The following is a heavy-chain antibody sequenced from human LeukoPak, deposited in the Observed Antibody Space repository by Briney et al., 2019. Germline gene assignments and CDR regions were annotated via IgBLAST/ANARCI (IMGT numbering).Heavy chain of an antibody. J-gene: IGHJ4*02. CDR3: ARVLPVASRDY. D-gene: IGHD2-2*01. V-gene: IGHV3-7*01. CDR1: GFTFSTYW. CDR2: IKQDGSDK. Sequence: GGSLRLSCAASGFTFSTYWMSWVRQAPRKGLEWVANIKQDGSDKFYVDSVKGRFTISRDNAKNSMYLQMSSLRAEDTAIYYCARVLPVASRDYWGQGTLVTVSS.